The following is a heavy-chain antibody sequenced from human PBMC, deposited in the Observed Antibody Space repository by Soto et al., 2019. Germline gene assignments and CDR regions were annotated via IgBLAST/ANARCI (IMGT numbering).Heavy chain of an antibody. CDR2: ISASGGSP. J-gene: IGHJ4*02. Sequence: GGSLRLSCVASGFTFSTYTMSWVRQAPGKGLEWVSVISASGGSPSYADSVQGRFSISRDNAKNTLYLQMNSLRGEDTAMYYCAKARCITTNSYVPDYWGQGTMVTVS. CDR1: GFTFSTYT. D-gene: IGHD3-10*01. CDR3: AKARCITTNSYVPDY. V-gene: IGHV3-23*01.